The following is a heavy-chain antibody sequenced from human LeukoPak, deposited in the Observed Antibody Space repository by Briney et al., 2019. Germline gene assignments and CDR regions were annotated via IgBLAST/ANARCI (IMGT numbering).Heavy chain of an antibody. CDR1: GFTFSSYA. CDR3: AKDPHIFYSSSWYLN. V-gene: IGHV3-23*01. J-gene: IGHJ4*02. Sequence: GGSLRLSCAASGFTFSSYAMSWVRQAPGKGLEWVSAISGSGGSTYYADSVKGRFTISRDNSKNTLYLQMNSLRAEDTAVYYCAKDPHIFYSSSWYLNWGQGTLVTVSS. D-gene: IGHD6-13*01. CDR2: ISGSGGST.